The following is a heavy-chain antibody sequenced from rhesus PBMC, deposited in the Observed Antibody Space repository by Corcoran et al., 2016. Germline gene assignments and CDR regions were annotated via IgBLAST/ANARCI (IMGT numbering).Heavy chain of an antibody. D-gene: IGHD5-42*01. CDR1: GYSISSGYY. V-gene: IGHV4S14*01. Sequence: QVQLQESGPGLVKPSETLSLTCAVSGYSISSGYYWGWIPQPPGTGLEWIGGFDGSGGSNYLNPSLKSRVTLSVDTSKNQFSRKLSSVTAADTAVYYWARVGSSWSEWDTVGTEWYFDLWGPGTPITISS. J-gene: IGHJ2*01. CDR3: ARVGSSWSEWDTVGTEWYFDL. CDR2: FDGSGGSN.